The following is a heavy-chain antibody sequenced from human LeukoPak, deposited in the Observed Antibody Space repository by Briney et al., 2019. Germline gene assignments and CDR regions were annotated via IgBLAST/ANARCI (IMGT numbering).Heavy chain of an antibody. J-gene: IGHJ3*02. CDR1: GGTFSSYA. Sequence: SVKVSCKASGGTFSSYAISWVRQAPGQGLEWMGRIIPILGIANYAQKFQGRVTITADKSTSTAYMELSSLRSEDKAVYYCARKAVVSGSYSNDAFYNWGQGTMVNGSS. CDR2: IIPILGIA. V-gene: IGHV1-69*04. D-gene: IGHD3-10*01. CDR3: ARKAVVSGSYSNDAFYN.